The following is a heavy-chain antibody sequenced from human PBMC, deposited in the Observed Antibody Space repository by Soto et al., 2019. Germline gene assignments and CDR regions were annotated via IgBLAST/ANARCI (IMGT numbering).Heavy chain of an antibody. Sequence: QVQLQESGPGLVKPSETLSLTCTVSGGSISSYYWSWIRQPPGKGLEWIGYIYYSGSTNYNPSLKSRVPISSDSAENQFSLKLSSVTGADMAVYYCARHSYYDFWSGYYTWDGFDSWGQGTLVTVSS. V-gene: IGHV4-59*08. J-gene: IGHJ4*02. D-gene: IGHD3-3*01. CDR1: GGSISSYY. CDR3: ARHSYYDFWSGYYTWDGFDS. CDR2: IYYSGST.